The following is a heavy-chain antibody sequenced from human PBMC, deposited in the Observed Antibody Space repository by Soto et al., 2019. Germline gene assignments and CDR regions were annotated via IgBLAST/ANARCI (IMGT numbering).Heavy chain of an antibody. CDR3: ARVIGVDTAMVTFDY. D-gene: IGHD5-18*01. CDR2: INHSGST. V-gene: IGHV4-34*01. J-gene: IGHJ4*02. CDR1: GGSFSGYY. Sequence: SDTLSLTCAVYGGSFSGYYWSWIRQPPGKGLEWIGEINHSGSTNYNPSLKSRVTISVDTSKNQFSLKLSSVTAADTAVYYCARVIGVDTAMVTFDYWGQGTLVTVSS.